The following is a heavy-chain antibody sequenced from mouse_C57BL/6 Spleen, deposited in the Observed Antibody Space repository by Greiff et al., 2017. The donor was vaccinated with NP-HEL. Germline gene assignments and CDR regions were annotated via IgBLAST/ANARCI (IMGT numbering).Heavy chain of an antibody. CDR3: ARDDVWYLDY. Sequence: VQLQQSGPELVKPGASVKISCKASGYTFTDYYMNWVKQSHGKSLEWIGDINPNNGGTSYNQKFKGKATLTVDKSSSTAYMELRSLTSEDSAVYYCARDDVWYLDYWGQGTTLTVSS. V-gene: IGHV1-26*01. J-gene: IGHJ2*01. CDR1: GYTFTDYY. D-gene: IGHD2-10*02. CDR2: INPNNGGT.